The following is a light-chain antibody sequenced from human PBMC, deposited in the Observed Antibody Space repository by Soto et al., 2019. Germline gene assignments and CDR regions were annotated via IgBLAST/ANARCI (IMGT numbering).Light chain of an antibody. Sequence: DIVLTQSPDTLSLSPGERATLSCRASQSVSSNYLAWYQQKPGQAPRLLIYGASTRATGIPDRVSGSGSGTDFTLTISRLEPEDFAVYYCQQYARPPFAFGQGTKVEIK. CDR3: QQYARPPFA. J-gene: IGKJ2*01. CDR2: GAS. CDR1: QSVSSNY. V-gene: IGKV3-20*01.